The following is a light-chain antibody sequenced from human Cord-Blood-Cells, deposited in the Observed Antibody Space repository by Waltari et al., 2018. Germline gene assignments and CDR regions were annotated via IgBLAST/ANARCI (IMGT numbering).Light chain of an antibody. J-gene: IGKJ4*01. CDR3: QQRSNLPLT. Sequence: EIVLTQSPATLSLSPGDRATLSCRASQSLSSYLAWYKQKPGQAPRPLIYDASNRATGIPARFSGSGSGTDFTLTIRSLEPEDFAVYYCQQRSNLPLTFGGGTKVEIK. V-gene: IGKV3-11*01. CDR2: DAS. CDR1: QSLSSY.